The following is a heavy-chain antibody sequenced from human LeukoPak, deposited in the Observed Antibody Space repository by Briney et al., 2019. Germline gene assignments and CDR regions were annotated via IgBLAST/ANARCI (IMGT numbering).Heavy chain of an antibody. J-gene: IGHJ3*02. CDR3: ARVVPSLGIGI. CDR2: IYYSGST. Sequence: SETLSLTCTLSGGSISSYYWSWIRQPPGKGLEWIGYIYYSGSTNYNPSLKSRVTISVDTSKNQFSLKLSSVTAADTAVYYCARVVPSLGIGIWGQGTMVTVSS. D-gene: IGHD3-10*01. CDR1: GGSISSYY. V-gene: IGHV4-59*01.